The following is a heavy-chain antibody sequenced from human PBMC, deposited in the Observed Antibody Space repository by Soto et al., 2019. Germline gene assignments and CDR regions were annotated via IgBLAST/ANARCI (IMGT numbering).Heavy chain of an antibody. CDR1: GGTFSSYA. D-gene: IGHD3-22*01. V-gene: IGHV1-69*01. J-gene: IGHJ3*02. CDR3: ATNMYYYDSSGYRNDAFDI. CDR2: IIPIFGTA. Sequence: QVQLVQSGAEVKKPGSSVKVSCKASGGTFSSYAISWVRQAPGQGLEWMGGIIPIFGTANYAQKFQGRVTITTDESTSTGYMELSSLRAEDTAVYYCATNMYYYDSSGYRNDAFDIWGQGTMVTVSS.